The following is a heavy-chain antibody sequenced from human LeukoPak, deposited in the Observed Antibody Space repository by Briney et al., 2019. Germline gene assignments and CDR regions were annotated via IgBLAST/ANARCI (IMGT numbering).Heavy chain of an antibody. D-gene: IGHD5-18*01. J-gene: IGHJ4*02. CDR3: AKQVGSQLWWNFDY. CDR2: ISGSGGST. CDR1: GFTFSSYA. V-gene: IGHV3-23*01. Sequence: GGSLRLSCAASGFTFSSYAMSWVRQAPGKGLEWVSAISGSGGSTYYADSVKGRLTISRDNSKSTLYLQMNSLRAEDTAVYYCAKQVGSQLWWNFDYWGQGTLVTVSS.